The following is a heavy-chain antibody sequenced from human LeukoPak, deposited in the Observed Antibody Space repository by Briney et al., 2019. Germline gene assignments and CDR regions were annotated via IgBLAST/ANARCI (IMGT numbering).Heavy chain of an antibody. CDR2: IYYSGST. CDR3: ARGDYDLDH. V-gene: IGHV4-59*01. Sequence: SETLSLTCTVSGGSISSYYWSWIRQPPGKGLEWIGYIYYSGSTNYNPSLKSRVTISVDTSKNQFSLKLSSVTAADTAVYYCARGDYDLDHWGQGTLVIVSS. J-gene: IGHJ4*02. D-gene: IGHD5-12*01. CDR1: GGSISSYY.